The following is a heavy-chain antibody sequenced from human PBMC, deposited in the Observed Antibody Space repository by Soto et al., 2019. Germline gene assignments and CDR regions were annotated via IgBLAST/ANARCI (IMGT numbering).Heavy chain of an antibody. V-gene: IGHV1-3*01. CDR2: INAGNVNT. CDR3: ARGGIVAMGWFDP. J-gene: IGHJ5*02. CDR1: GYTFTNYA. D-gene: IGHD5-18*01. Sequence: GASVKVSCKASGYTFTNYAIHWVRQAPGQRLEWMGWINAGNVNTKYSQKFQGRVTITRDTSASTAYMELRSLRSDDTAVYYCARGGIVAMGWFDPWGQGTLVTVSS.